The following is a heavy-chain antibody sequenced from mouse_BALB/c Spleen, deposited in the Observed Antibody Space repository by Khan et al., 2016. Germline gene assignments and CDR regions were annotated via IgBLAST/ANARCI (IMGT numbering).Heavy chain of an antibody. J-gene: IGHJ1*01. CDR1: GFSLTSYG. CDR3: AREDFYGTYWYFDG. Sequence: QVQLKESGPGLVQPSQSLSITCTVSGFSLTSYGVHWVRQSPEKGLEWLGVIWSGGSTDYNAAFISRLSISKDNSKSQVFFKMNSLQANDTAIYYCAREDFYGTYWYFDGWGAGTTVTGSS. CDR2: IWSGGST. V-gene: IGHV2-2*02. D-gene: IGHD1-1*01.